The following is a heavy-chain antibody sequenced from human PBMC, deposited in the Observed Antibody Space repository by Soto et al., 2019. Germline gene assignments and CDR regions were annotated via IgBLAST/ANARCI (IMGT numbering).Heavy chain of an antibody. CDR3: AKDQRFNWNYDWFDP. J-gene: IGHJ5*02. D-gene: IGHD1-7*01. Sequence: GGSLRLSCAASGFTFSNYAMSWVRQAPGKGLEWVSAISGSGGSTYNADSVKGRFTISRDNSKDTLYLQMNSLRAEDTAVYYCAKDQRFNWNYDWFDPWGQGTLVTVSS. CDR1: GFTFSNYA. CDR2: ISGSGGST. V-gene: IGHV3-23*01.